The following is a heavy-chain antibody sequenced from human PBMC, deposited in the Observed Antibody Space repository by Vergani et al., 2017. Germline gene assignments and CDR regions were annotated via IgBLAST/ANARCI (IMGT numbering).Heavy chain of an antibody. CDR2: IFSSGTT. D-gene: IGHD3-9*01. Sequence: QVQLQESGPGLVKPSQTLSLSCTVSGGSVRTSIGYYWTWIRQPAGKTLEWIGEIFSSGTTNYNPSFKNRVTMSVDTSKNQFSLKLNSVTAADTAVYYCARDGGYFDWLLRRGPLDWFDPWGQGTLVTVSS. V-gene: IGHV4-61*02. CDR3: ARDGGYFDWLLRRGPLDWFDP. J-gene: IGHJ5*02. CDR1: GGSVRTSIGYY.